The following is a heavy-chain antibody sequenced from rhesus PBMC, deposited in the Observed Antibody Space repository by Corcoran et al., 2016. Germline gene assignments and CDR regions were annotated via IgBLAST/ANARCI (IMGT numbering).Heavy chain of an antibody. J-gene: IGHJ4*01. CDR1: GGSISGYYY. V-gene: IGHV4-73*01. Sequence: QVKLQLWGEGLVKPSETLSLTCAVYGGSISGYYYWSWIRQPPGKGLEWIGYIYGKSASNNYNPSHKQRVTISKDTSKNQFSLKLSSVTAADTAVYYCARTTYYYSGSYYPIVYWGQGVLVTVSS. CDR2: IYGKSASN. D-gene: IGHD3-16*01. CDR3: ARTTYYYSGSYYPIVY.